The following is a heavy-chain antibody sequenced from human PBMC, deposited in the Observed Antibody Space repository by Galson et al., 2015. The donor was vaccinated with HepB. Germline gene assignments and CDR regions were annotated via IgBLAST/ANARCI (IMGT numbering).Heavy chain of an antibody. V-gene: IGHV1-46*01. CDR3: AREELYSNVEFCYYYYAMPD. J-gene: IGHJ6*02. D-gene: IGHD4-11*01. CDR2: INPSGGST. Sequence: SVKVSCKASGYTFITYDMHWVRQAPGQGPEWMGIINPSGGSTSYAQKFQGRVTMTMDTSTNTVYMELSSLRSEDTAVYYCAREELYSNVEFCYYYYAMPDLFQVTPFTASS. CDR1: GYTFITYD.